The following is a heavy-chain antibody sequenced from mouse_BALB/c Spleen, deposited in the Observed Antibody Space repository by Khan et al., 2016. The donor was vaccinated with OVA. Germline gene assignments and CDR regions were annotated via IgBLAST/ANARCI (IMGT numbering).Heavy chain of an antibody. D-gene: IGHD1-1*01. Sequence: QVQLQQSGPELVRPGASVKMSCKASGYTFTDYVISWVKQSTGQGLEWIGEIYPGSGTTYYNKKFKGRATLTADKSSNTAYMQLSSLASEDSAVYFGERFHYGAKVYCFDYWGQGTTLTVSA. J-gene: IGHJ2*01. CDR1: GYTFTDYV. CDR3: ERFHYGAKVYCFDY. V-gene: IGHV1-81*01. CDR2: IYPGSGTT.